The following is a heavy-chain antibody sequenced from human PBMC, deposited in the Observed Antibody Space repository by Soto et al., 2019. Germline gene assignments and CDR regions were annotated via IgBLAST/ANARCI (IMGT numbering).Heavy chain of an antibody. CDR1: GGSISSYY. J-gene: IGHJ6*02. CDR3: ASTLTGGDPYYYYYGMDV. D-gene: IGHD3-9*01. CDR2: IYYSGST. Sequence: SETLSLTCTVSGGSISSYYWSWIRQPPGKGLEWIGYIYYSGSTNYNPSLKSRVTISVDTSKNQFSLKLSSVTAADTAVYYCASTLTGGDPYYYYYGMDVWGQGTTVTVSS. V-gene: IGHV4-59*01.